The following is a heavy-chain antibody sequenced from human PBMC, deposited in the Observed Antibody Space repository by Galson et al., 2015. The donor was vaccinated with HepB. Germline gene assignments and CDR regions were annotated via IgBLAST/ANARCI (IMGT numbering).Heavy chain of an antibody. CDR3: AKDASSKATSPDY. D-gene: IGHD2-2*01. V-gene: IGHV1-18*04. CDR1: GYTFRNYG. CDR2: ISAYNGKL. J-gene: IGHJ4*02. Sequence: SVKVSCKASGYTFRNYGITWMRQAPGQGLEWMGWISAYNGKLNYAQKFQGRVTMTTDTSTSTADLELRSLRSDDTAVYYCAKDASSKATSPDYWGQGTLVTVSS.